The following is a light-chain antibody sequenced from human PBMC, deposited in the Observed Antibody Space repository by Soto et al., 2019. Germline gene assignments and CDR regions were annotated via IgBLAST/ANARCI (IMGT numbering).Light chain of an antibody. Sequence: QSALTQPASVSGSPGQSITISCTGTSSDVGGYNYVSWYQQHPGKAPKLMIYEVSNRPSGVSNRFSGSKSGNTASLTISGLQAEDEADYYCAAWDDSLSGAVFGGGTKVTVL. J-gene: IGLJ7*01. CDR3: AAWDDSLSGAV. CDR2: EVS. V-gene: IGLV2-14*01. CDR1: SSDVGGYNY.